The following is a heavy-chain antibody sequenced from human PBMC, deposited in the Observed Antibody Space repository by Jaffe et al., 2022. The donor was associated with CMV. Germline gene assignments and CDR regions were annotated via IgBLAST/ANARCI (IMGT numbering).Heavy chain of an antibody. CDR1: GFTFSNAW. D-gene: IGHD4-17*01. CDR3: TTQDYGDYRYSWFDP. Sequence: EVQLVESGGGLVKPGGSLRLSCVVSGFTFSNAWMNWVRQAPGKGLEWVGRIKSKTDGATTDYAAFVQGTFIISRDDSKNTLYLQMNSLKIEDTAVYYCTTQDYGDYRYSWFDPWGQGTLLTVSS. CDR2: IKSKTDGATT. J-gene: IGHJ5*02. V-gene: IGHV3-15*01.